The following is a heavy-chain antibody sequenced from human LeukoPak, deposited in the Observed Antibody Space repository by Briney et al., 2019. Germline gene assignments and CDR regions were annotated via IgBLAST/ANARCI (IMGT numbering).Heavy chain of an antibody. CDR3: ARDSALDGSGSYYNY. V-gene: IGHV1-69*06. CDR1: GYTFTSYA. J-gene: IGHJ4*02. D-gene: IGHD3-10*01. Sequence: GASVKVSCKASGYTFTSYAMHWVRQAPGQRLEWMGGIIPIFGTANYAQKFQGRVTITADKSTSTAYMELSSLRSEDTAVYYCARDSALDGSGSYYNYWGQGTLVTVSS. CDR2: IIPIFGTA.